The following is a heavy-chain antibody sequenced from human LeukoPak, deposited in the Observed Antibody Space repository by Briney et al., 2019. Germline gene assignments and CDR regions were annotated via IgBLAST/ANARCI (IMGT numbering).Heavy chain of an antibody. Sequence: SETLSLTCAVYGGSFSGYYWSWIRQPPGKGLEWIGEVNHSGSTNYNPSLKSRVTISVDTSKNQFSLKLSSVTAADTAVYYCAKAAAGGYYYYYYMDVWGKGTTVTVSS. D-gene: IGHD6-13*01. CDR1: GGSFSGYY. V-gene: IGHV4-34*01. J-gene: IGHJ6*03. CDR2: VNHSGST. CDR3: AKAAAGGYYYYYYMDV.